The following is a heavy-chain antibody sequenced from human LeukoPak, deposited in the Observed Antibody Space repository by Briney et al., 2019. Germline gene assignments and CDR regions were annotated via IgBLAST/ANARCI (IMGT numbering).Heavy chain of an antibody. J-gene: IGHJ4*02. V-gene: IGHV3-21*01. CDR1: GFTFSTYY. D-gene: IGHD6-19*01. Sequence: GGSLRLSCAASGFTFSTYYMNWVRQAPGKGLEWVSSISSSSRYIYYADSVKGRFTISRDSAKNSLYLQMNSLRAEDTAAYYCAREEAVARTGFDYWGQGTLVTVSS. CDR3: AREEAVARTGFDY. CDR2: ISSSSRYI.